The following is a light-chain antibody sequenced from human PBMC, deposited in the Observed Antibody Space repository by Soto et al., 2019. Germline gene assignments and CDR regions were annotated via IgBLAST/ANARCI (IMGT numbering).Light chain of an antibody. Sequence: QSALTQPPSASGTPGQRIIISCPGSTSNIESHSVNWFQQVPGTAPRLLIITNNQRPSGVPDRFSGSKSGASASLAISGLQSDDDATYYCATWDNSLKWAFGTGT. V-gene: IGLV1-44*01. CDR2: TNN. CDR3: ATWDNSLKWA. J-gene: IGLJ1*01. CDR1: TSNIESHS.